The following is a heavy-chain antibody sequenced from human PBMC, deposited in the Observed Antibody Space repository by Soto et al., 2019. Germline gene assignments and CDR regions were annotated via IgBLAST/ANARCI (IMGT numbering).Heavy chain of an antibody. V-gene: IGHV1-46*01. CDR2: INPSGGTT. J-gene: IGHJ4*02. CDR3: ARAARGGGGFDY. D-gene: IGHD3-16*01. Sequence: ASVKVSCKASGYTFTTYYMHWVRQAPGQGLGWVGIINPSGGTTSYAQKFQGRVTMTRDTSTSTVYLELGSLRSDDTAVYYCARAARGGGGFDYWGQGTLVTVSS. CDR1: GYTFTTYY.